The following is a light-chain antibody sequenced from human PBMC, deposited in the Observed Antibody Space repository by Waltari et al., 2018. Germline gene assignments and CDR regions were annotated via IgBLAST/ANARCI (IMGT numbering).Light chain of an antibody. Sequence: QSALTQPASVSGSPGQSITISCTGTSSDIGASNFVSWSQKHPGKAPKVMIYDFNNRPSGVSSRFSGSKSGNTASLTISGLQAEDEADYYCSSYTTGSTRYVFGSGTKVTVL. CDR1: SSDIGASNF. V-gene: IGLV2-14*03. CDR2: DFN. CDR3: SSYTTGSTRYV. J-gene: IGLJ1*01.